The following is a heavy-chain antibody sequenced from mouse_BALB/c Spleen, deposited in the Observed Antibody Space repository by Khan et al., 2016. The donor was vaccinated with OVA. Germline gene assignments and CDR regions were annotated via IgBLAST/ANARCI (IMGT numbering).Heavy chain of an antibody. CDR1: GYSFTGYF. Sequence: VQLKQSGPELVKPGASVKISCKASGYSFTGYFMNWVMQNHGKSLEWIGRINPHVGETLFNPKFKGKATLTVDESSSTAHMELRSLASEDSAVYYCARVYRSDFDYWGQGTTLTVSS. D-gene: IGHD1-1*01. CDR3: ARVYRSDFDY. J-gene: IGHJ2*01. V-gene: IGHV1-20*02. CDR2: INPHVGET.